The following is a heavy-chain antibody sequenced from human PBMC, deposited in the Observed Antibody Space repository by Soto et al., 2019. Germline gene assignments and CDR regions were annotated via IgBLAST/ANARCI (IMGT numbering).Heavy chain of an antibody. Sequence: EVQLLESGGGLVQPGGSLRLSCAASGFTFSSYAMSWVRQAPGKGLEWVSAISGSGDTTQYADSVKGRFTISRDNSKNTQYLQMNSLRAEDTAVYYCAKDPTTVGFFDSWGQGTLVTVSS. CDR2: ISGSGDTT. V-gene: IGHV3-23*01. CDR3: AKDPTTVGFFDS. CDR1: GFTFSSYA. J-gene: IGHJ4*02. D-gene: IGHD4-17*01.